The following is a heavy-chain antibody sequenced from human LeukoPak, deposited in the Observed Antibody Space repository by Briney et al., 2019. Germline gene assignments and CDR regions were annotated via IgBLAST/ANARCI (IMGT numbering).Heavy chain of an antibody. CDR3: ASSYDSSGYTYFDY. V-gene: IGHV1-69*05. CDR2: IVPIFGTA. Sequence: GASVKLSCKASGGTFSSYAISWVRQAPGQGLEWTGRIVPIFGTANYAQKFQGRVTITTDESTSPAYMELSSLRSEDTAVYYCASSYDSSGYTYFDYWGQGTLVTVSS. CDR1: GGTFSSYA. D-gene: IGHD3-22*01. J-gene: IGHJ4*02.